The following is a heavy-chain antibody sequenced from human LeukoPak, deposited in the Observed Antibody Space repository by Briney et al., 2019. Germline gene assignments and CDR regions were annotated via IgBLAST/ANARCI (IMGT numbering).Heavy chain of an antibody. CDR1: GGSISSYY. J-gene: IGHJ4*02. Sequence: SETLSLTCTVSGGSISSYYWSWIRQPPGKGLEWIRYIYYSGSTNYNPSLKSRVTISVDTSKNQFSLKLSSVTAADTAVYYCARVRSRDGYLYFDYWGQGTLVTVSS. CDR3: ARVRSRDGYLYFDY. V-gene: IGHV4-59*01. CDR2: IYYSGST. D-gene: IGHD5-24*01.